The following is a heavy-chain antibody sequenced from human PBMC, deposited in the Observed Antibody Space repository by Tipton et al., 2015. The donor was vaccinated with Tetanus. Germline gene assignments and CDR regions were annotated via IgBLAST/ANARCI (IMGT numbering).Heavy chain of an antibody. D-gene: IGHD4-17*01. CDR3: AREREAAVTSPWPYYYYLLDV. CDR1: GGSISSYY. V-gene: IGHV4-59*01. J-gene: IGHJ6*02. CDR2: IYYSGST. Sequence: TLSLTCTVSGGSISSYYWSWIRQPPGKGLEWIGYIYYSGSTNYNPSLKSRVTISVDASRNQFSLTLRSVTAADTALYWCAREREAAVTSPWPYYYYLLDVWGQGTAVTVSS.